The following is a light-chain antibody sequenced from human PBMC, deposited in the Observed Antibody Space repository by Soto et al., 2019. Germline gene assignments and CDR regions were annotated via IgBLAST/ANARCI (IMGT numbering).Light chain of an antibody. Sequence: EIVLTQSTGTLSLAPGERGTLSCRASQSVSSSYLAWYQQKPGQAPRLLIYGASIRATGIPDRFSGSGSGTDFTLTISSLQSEDFAVYYCQQYKDWPHTFGQGTKVDI. CDR3: QQYKDWPHT. CDR2: GAS. J-gene: IGKJ1*01. CDR1: QSVSSSY. V-gene: IGKV3-20*01.